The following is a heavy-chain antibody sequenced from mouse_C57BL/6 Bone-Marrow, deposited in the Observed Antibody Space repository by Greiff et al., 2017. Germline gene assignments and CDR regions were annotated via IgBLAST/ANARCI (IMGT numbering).Heavy chain of an antibody. CDR2: IDPANGNT. CDR1: GFNIKNTY. Sequence: VQLQQSVAELVRPGASVKLSCTASGFNIKNTYMHWVKQRPEQGLEWIGRIDPANGNTIYAPQFQGKATLTADTSSNTAYLQLSSLTSEDNAIDYCARWGRYYGSTLDVWGTGTTVTVSS. CDR3: ARWGRYYGSTLDV. V-gene: IGHV14-3*01. D-gene: IGHD1-1*01. J-gene: IGHJ1*03.